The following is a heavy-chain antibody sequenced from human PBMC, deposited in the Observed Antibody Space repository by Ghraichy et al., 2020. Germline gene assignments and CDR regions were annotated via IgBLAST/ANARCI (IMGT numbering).Heavy chain of an antibody. CDR2: IYYSGST. J-gene: IGHJ4*02. CDR3: ARHSARIPEVGLY. CDR1: GGSISSSSYY. Sequence: SQTLSLTCTVSGGSISSSSYYWGWIRQPPGKGLEWIGSIYYSGSTYYNPSLKSRVTISVDTSKNQFSLKLSSVTAADTAVYYCARHSARIPEVGLYWGQGTLVTVSS. V-gene: IGHV4-39*07. D-gene: IGHD1-14*01.